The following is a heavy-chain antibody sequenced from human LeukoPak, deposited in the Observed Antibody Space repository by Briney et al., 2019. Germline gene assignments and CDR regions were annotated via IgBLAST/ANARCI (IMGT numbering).Heavy chain of an antibody. Sequence: RASETLSLSCTVSGGSMSSDYWSWIRQSPGNGLEWIGYIYYSGSTNYNPSRKSRVTLSVDTSKNQFSLRLSSVTAADTAVYYCARGGTRHYFLHWGQGTLVTVSS. CDR2: IYYSGST. D-gene: IGHD2-2*01. CDR3: ARGGTRHYFLH. CDR1: GGSMSSDY. V-gene: IGHV4-59*01. J-gene: IGHJ1*01.